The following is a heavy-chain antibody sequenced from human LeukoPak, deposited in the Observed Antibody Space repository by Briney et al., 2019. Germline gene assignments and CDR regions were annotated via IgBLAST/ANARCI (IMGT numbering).Heavy chain of an antibody. CDR3: ARELTTVTHIYYYIDV. V-gene: IGHV4-4*07. CDR1: GDSINNFYY. Sequence: PSETLSLTCSVSGDSINNFYYWSWIRQPAGEGLEWIGRFDTSGATHSNPSLKSRVTLSVDTSKNQFSLKLTSVTAADTAVYFCARELTTVTHIYYYIDVWGKGTTVTVSS. D-gene: IGHD4-11*01. CDR2: FDTSGAT. J-gene: IGHJ6*03.